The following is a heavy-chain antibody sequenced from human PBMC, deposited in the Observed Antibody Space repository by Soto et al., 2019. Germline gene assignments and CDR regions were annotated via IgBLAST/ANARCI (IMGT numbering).Heavy chain of an antibody. CDR1: GFTFSSYG. J-gene: IGHJ3*02. Sequence: QVQLVESGGGVVQPGRSLRLSCAASGFTFSSYGMHWVRQDPGKGLEWVAVISYDGSNKYYADSVKGRFTISRDNSKNTLDLQMNSLRAEDTAVYYCAKDQGALRRIDAFDIWGQGTMVTISS. CDR2: ISYDGSNK. V-gene: IGHV3-30*18. CDR3: AKDQGALRRIDAFDI. D-gene: IGHD1-26*01.